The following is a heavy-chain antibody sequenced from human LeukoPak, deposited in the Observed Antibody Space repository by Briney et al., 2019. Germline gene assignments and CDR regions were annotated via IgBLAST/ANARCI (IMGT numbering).Heavy chain of an antibody. J-gene: IGHJ4*02. CDR1: GFTFSGYW. V-gene: IGHV3-7*01. D-gene: IGHD6-13*01. CDR3: ARDPGIAAAGTVGYFDY. CDR2: IKEDGNEK. Sequence: GGSLRLSCAASGFTFSGYWMSWVRQAPGKGLEWVANIKEDGNEKNYVDSVKGRFTISRDNAKNSLYLQMNSLRAEDTAVYYCARDPGIAAAGTVGYFDYWGQGTLVTVSS.